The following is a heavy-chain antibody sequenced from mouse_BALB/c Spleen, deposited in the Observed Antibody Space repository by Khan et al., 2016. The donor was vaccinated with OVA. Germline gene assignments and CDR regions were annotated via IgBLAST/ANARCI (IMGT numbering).Heavy chain of an antibody. CDR1: GFTFSTYA. V-gene: IGHV5-9-3*01. CDR2: ISSDGDYT. D-gene: IGHD2-1*01. J-gene: IGHJ3*01. Sequence: EVELVESGGGLVKPGGSLKLSCAASGFTFSTYAMSWVRQTPDKRLEWVATISSDGDYTYYPDNVTGRFTISRDNAKNILYLQMSSLRSEYTAMYYCARSAYGNFAYWGQGTLVTVSA. CDR3: ARSAYGNFAY.